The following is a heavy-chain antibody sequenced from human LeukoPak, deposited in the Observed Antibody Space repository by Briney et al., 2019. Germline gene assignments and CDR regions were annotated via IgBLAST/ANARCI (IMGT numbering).Heavy chain of an antibody. Sequence: PGGSLRLSCAASGFTFSSNGMHWVRQAPGKGLEGVTVIWTDGSNKYYADSVKGRFTISRDNSKNSLYLQMNNLRAEDTAVYYCARRGSGTYDFDYWGQGTLVTVSS. CDR3: ARRGSGTYDFDY. CDR1: GFTFSSNG. J-gene: IGHJ4*02. CDR2: IWTDGSNK. D-gene: IGHD3-10*01. V-gene: IGHV3-33*01.